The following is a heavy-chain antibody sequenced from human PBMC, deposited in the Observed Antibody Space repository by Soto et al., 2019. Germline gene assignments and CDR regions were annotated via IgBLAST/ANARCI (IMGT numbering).Heavy chain of an antibody. J-gene: IGHJ4*02. Sequence: EVQLLESGGGLVQPGGSLRLSCAASGFTFTTYAMSWVRQAPGKGLEWVSAISGSAGSTYYADSVKGRFTISRDNSKNTLYLQMNSLRAEATAVYYCAKNWDTTFSSSSHWGQGTLVSVSS. V-gene: IGHV3-23*01. D-gene: IGHD6-6*01. CDR1: GFTFTTYA. CDR2: ISGSAGST. CDR3: AKNWDTTFSSSSH.